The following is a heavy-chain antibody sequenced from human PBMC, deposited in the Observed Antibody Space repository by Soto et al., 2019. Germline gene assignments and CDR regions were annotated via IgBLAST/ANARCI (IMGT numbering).Heavy chain of an antibody. J-gene: IGHJ6*03. CDR3: TRSPPSGPWLHYYYYMEV. Sequence: GGSLRLSCAASGFTFSSYSMHWVRQASGKGLEWVGRIRSKANSYATAYAASVKGRFTISRDDSKNTAYLQMNSLKTEDTAVYYCTRSPPSGPWLHYYYYMEVWGKGTTVTVSS. V-gene: IGHV3-73*01. CDR1: GFTFSSYS. CDR2: IRSKANSYAT. D-gene: IGHD5-12*01.